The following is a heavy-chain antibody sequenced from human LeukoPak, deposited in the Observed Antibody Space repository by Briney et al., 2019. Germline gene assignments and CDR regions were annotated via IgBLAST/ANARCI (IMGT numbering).Heavy chain of an antibody. CDR3: ARLGGSGSYYNSLYDYYGMDV. D-gene: IGHD3-10*01. Sequence: GESLKISCKGSGYSFTSYRIGWVRQMPGKGLGWMGIIYPGDSDTRYRPSFQGQVTFSADKSISTAYLQWSSLTASDTAMYYCARLGGSGSYYNSLYDYYGMDVWGQGTPVTVSS. V-gene: IGHV5-51*01. J-gene: IGHJ6*02. CDR2: IYPGDSDT. CDR1: GYSFTSYR.